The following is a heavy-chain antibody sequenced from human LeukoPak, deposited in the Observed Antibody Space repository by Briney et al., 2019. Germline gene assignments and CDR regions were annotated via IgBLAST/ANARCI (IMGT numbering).Heavy chain of an antibody. D-gene: IGHD1-26*01. Sequence: GVSLRLSCAASGFTFSSNWMSWVRLAPGKGLEWVANIKEDESEKYYVDSVKGRFTISRDNAKNSLYLQMNSLRTEDTAVYYCVGGSYHDYWGQGTLVTVSS. CDR3: VGGSYHDY. V-gene: IGHV3-7*01. J-gene: IGHJ4*02. CDR1: GFTFSSNW. CDR2: IKEDESEK.